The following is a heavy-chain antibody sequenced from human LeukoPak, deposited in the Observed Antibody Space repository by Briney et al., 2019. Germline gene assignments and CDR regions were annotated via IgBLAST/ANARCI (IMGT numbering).Heavy chain of an antibody. CDR2: IWYDGSNK. Sequence: AGGSLRLSCAASGFTFSNSGLHWVRQAPGKGLEWVAVIWYDGSNKYYADSVKGRFTISRDDSKNTLYLQMNSLRAEDTAIYHCARARNTITAGYLDPWGQGTLVTVSS. V-gene: IGHV3-33*01. J-gene: IGHJ5*02. CDR1: GFTFSNSG. CDR3: ARARNTITAGYLDP. D-gene: IGHD6-13*01.